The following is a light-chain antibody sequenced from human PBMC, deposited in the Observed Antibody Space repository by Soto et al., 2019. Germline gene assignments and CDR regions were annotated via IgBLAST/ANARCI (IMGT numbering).Light chain of an antibody. CDR1: QSVSNTY. CDR3: QHYGNSLWT. J-gene: IGKJ1*01. V-gene: IGKV3-20*01. Sequence: EIVLTQSPGPLSSSPGESATLSCRASQSVSNTYLAWYQQKPGQAPSLLIYGAVSRTTGIPDRFSASGSGTDFTLTISRLEPEDFAVYYCQHYGNSLWTFGQGTKVDIK. CDR2: GAV.